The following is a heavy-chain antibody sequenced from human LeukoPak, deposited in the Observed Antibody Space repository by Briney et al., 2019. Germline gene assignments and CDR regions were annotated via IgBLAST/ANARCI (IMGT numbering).Heavy chain of an antibody. CDR3: AECSSTSCYFGNILNMAFDI. Sequence: SVKVSCKASGGTFSSYAISWVRQAPGQGPEWMGGIIPIFGTANYAQKFQGRVTITADESTSTAYMELSSLRSEDTAVYYCAECSSTSCYFGNILNMAFDIWGQGTMVTVSS. CDR1: GGTFSSYA. V-gene: IGHV1-69*13. D-gene: IGHD2-2*01. J-gene: IGHJ3*02. CDR2: IIPIFGTA.